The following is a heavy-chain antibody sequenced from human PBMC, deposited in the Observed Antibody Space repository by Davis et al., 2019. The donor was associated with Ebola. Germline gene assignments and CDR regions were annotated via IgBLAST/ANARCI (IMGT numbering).Heavy chain of an antibody. J-gene: IGHJ6*02. CDR2: INPNSGNT. Sequence: ASVKVSCKASGYTFTGYYMHWVRQAPGQGLEWMGWINPNSGNTGYAQKFQGRVTMTRNTSISTAYMELSSLRSEDTAVYYCARRGYSYVGPYYYYGMDVWGQGTTVTVSS. V-gene: IGHV1-8*02. CDR3: ARRGYSYVGPYYYYGMDV. CDR1: GYTFTGYY. D-gene: IGHD5-18*01.